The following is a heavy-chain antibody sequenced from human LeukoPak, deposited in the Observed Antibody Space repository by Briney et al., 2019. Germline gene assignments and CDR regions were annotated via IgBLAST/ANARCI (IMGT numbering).Heavy chain of an antibody. CDR1: GFTFSSYA. V-gene: IGHV3-23*01. CDR2: ISGSGGST. J-gene: IGHJ6*02. D-gene: IGHD1-26*01. Sequence: GGSLRLSCAASGFTFSSYAMSWVRQAPGKGLEWGSAISGSGGSTYYADSVKGRFTISRDNSKDTLDLELNSRRAEDTAASSCATAAYSASYYYYYALAVWGQGTTVTVSS. CDR3: ATAAYSASYYYYYALAV.